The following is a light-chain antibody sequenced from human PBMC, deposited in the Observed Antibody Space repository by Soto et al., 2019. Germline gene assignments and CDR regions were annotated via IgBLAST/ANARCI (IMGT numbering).Light chain of an antibody. CDR1: QGISSY. Sequence: AIRMTQSPSSLSASTGDRVTITCRASQGISSYLAWYQQKPGKAPKLLIYAASTLQSGVPSRFSGSGSGTDFTLTISCLQSEDFATYSCQQYYSYPTFGGGTMVEIK. V-gene: IGKV1-8*01. CDR3: QQYYSYPT. J-gene: IGKJ4*01. CDR2: AAS.